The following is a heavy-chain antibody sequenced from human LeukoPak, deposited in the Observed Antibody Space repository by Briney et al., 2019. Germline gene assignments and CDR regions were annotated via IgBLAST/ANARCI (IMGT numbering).Heavy chain of an antibody. Sequence: GGSLRLSCAGSGFTFSDYAMNWVRQAPEKGLELVSTISGSGGNTYYAGSVKGRFTISRDNSKNTRYLQMNSLRAEDTAVYYCAKLHNLNSDYWGQGTLVTVSS. CDR1: GFTFSDYA. J-gene: IGHJ4*02. CDR2: ISGSGGNT. D-gene: IGHD1-14*01. V-gene: IGHV3-23*01. CDR3: AKLHNLNSDY.